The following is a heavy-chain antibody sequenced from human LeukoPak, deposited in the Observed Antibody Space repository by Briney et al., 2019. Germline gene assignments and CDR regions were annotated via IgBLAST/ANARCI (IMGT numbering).Heavy chain of an antibody. Sequence: PSETLSLTCAAYGGSFRGYYWSWIRQPPGKGLEWIGEINHSGSTNYNPSLKSRVTISVDTSKNQFSLKLSSVTAADTAVYYCARGYYYDSSGYSPFDYWGQGTLVTVSS. D-gene: IGHD3-22*01. J-gene: IGHJ4*02. CDR2: INHSGST. CDR3: ARGYYYDSSGYSPFDY. CDR1: GGSFRGYY. V-gene: IGHV4-34*01.